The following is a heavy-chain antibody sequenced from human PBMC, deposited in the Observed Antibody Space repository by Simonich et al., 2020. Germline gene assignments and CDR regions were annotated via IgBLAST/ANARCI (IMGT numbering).Heavy chain of an antibody. CDR1: GYTFTSYG. J-gene: IGHJ4*02. CDR2: ISAYNGNT. CDR3: ARASRGTWWYYYFDY. D-gene: IGHD2-15*01. Sequence: QVQLVQSGAEVKKPGASVKVSCKASGYTFTSYGISWVRQAPGQGLEWRGWISAYNGNTTYAQKLQGSVTMTTDTSTSTAYMELRSLRSDDTAVYYCARASRGTWWYYYFDYWGQGTLVTVSS. V-gene: IGHV1-18*01.